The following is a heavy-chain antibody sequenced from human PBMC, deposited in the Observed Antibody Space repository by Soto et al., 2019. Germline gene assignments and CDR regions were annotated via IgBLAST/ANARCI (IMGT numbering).Heavy chain of an antibody. CDR2: IYYSGST. CDR3: ARVFTYYYDSSGYPSAFDI. CDR1: GGSISSGGYY. D-gene: IGHD3-22*01. J-gene: IGHJ3*02. V-gene: IGHV4-31*03. Sequence: SETLSLTCTVSGGSISSGGYYWSWIRQHPGKGLEWIGYIYYSGSTYYNPSLKSRVTISVDTSKNQFSLKLSSVTAADTAVYYCARVFTYYYDSSGYPSAFDIWGQGTMVT.